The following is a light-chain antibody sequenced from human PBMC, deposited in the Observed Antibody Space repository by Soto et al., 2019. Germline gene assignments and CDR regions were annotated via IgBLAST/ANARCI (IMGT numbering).Light chain of an antibody. CDR3: QQYNSYSPWT. V-gene: IGKV3-20*01. J-gene: IGKJ1*01. Sequence: EIVLTQSPGTLSLSPGERATLSCRASQSVSSYYLAWYQQKPGQAPRLLIYAASSRATGIPDRFSGGGSGTDFTLIISSLQPDDFATYYCQQYNSYSPWTFGQGTKVDIK. CDR1: QSVSSYY. CDR2: AAS.